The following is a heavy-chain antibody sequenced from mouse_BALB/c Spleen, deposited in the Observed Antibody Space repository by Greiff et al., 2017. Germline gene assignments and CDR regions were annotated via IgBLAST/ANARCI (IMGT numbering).Heavy chain of an antibody. CDR3: ARARGTTELDY. D-gene: IGHD2-14*01. Sequence: DVKLVESGGGLVKPGGSLKLSCAASGFTFSDYYMYWVRQTPEKRLEWVATISDGGSYTYYPDSVKGRFTISRDNAKNNLYLQMSSLKSEDTAMYYCARARGTTELDYWGQGTTLTVSS. CDR2: ISDGGSYT. CDR1: GFTFSDYY. J-gene: IGHJ2*01. V-gene: IGHV5-4*02.